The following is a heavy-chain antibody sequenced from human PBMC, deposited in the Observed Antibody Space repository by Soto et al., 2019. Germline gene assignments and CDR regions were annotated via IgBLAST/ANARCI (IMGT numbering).Heavy chain of an antibody. CDR1: GGSFSGYY. Sequence: SETLSLTCAVYGGSFSGYYWSWIRQPPGKGLEWIGEINHSGSTNYNPSLKSRVTTSVDTSKNQFSLKLSSVTAADTAVYYRARAGLLTSPYGWFDPWGQGTLVTVPQ. V-gene: IGHV4-34*01. J-gene: IGHJ5*02. D-gene: IGHD3-22*01. CDR3: ARAGLLTSPYGWFDP. CDR2: INHSGST.